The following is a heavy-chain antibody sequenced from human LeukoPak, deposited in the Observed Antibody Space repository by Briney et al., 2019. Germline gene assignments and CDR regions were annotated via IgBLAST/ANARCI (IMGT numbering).Heavy chain of an antibody. CDR2: ISGSGGST. Sequence: GGSLRLSCAASGFTFSSYAMSWVRQAPGKGLEWVSAISGSGGSTYYADSVKGRFTISRDNSKNTLYLQMYSLRAEDTAVYYCAKASTTVTTVDVFDYWGQGTLVTVSS. D-gene: IGHD4-17*01. J-gene: IGHJ4*02. V-gene: IGHV3-23*01. CDR3: AKASTTVTTVDVFDY. CDR1: GFTFSSYA.